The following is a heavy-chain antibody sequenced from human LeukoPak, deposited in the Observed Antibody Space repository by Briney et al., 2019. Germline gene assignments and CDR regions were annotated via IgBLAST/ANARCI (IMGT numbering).Heavy chain of an antibody. D-gene: IGHD3-10*01. J-gene: IGHJ4*02. CDR3: AKDRDYYGSGSDY. V-gene: IGHV3-33*06. CDR1: GFTFSSSG. CDR2: ICFAGSNK. Sequence: GRSLRLSCAASGFTFSSSGMHWVRQAPGKGLEWVALICFAGSNKYYSDSVKGRFTISRDNSKNTLFLQMNSLRAEDTAIYYCAKDRDYYGSGSDYWGQGTLVTVSS.